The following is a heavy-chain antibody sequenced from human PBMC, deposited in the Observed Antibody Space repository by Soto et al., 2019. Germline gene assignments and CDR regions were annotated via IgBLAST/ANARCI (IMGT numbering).Heavy chain of an antibody. CDR3: ARWGGARGYYDSSGYSSYYGMDV. Sequence: QVQLVQSGAEVKKPGSSVKVSCKASGGTFSSYAISWVRQAPGQGLEWMGGIIPIFGTANYAQKFQGRVTITADESTSTAYMELSSLRSEDTAVYYCARWGGARGYYDSSGYSSYYGMDVWGQGTTVTVSS. J-gene: IGHJ6*02. CDR2: IIPIFGTA. CDR1: GGTFSSYA. D-gene: IGHD3-22*01. V-gene: IGHV1-69*01.